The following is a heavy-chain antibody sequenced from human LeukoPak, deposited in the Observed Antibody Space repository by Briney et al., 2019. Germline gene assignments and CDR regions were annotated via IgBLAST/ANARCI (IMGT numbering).Heavy chain of an antibody. Sequence: SETLSLTCAVYGGSFSDYNWIWIRQPPGKGLEWIGEINHSGSISYNPSLKSRVTMSVDTSKNQFSLNLNSVTAADTAVYYCARPFSGSYSDAFDLWGQGTMVTVSS. CDR2: INHSGSI. J-gene: IGHJ3*01. CDR3: ARPFSGSYSDAFDL. D-gene: IGHD1-26*01. CDR1: GGSFSDYN. V-gene: IGHV4-34*01.